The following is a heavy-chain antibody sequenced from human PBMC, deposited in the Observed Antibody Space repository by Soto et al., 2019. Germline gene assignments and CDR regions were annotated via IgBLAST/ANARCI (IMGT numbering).Heavy chain of an antibody. V-gene: IGHV3-30*18. CDR3: AKDRYYYDSSGSVDY. Sequence: QVQLVESGGGVVQPGRSLRLSCAASGFTFSSYGMHWVRQAPGKGLEWVAVISYDGSNKYYADSVKGRFTISRDNSKNTLYLQMNSLRAEDTAVYYCAKDRYYYDSSGSVDYWGQGTLVTVSS. D-gene: IGHD3-22*01. J-gene: IGHJ4*02. CDR1: GFTFSSYG. CDR2: ISYDGSNK.